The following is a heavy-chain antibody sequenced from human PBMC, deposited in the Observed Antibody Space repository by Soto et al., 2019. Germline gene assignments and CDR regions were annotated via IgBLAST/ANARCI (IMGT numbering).Heavy chain of an antibody. CDR1: GGSISDSY. CDR3: AISVGVPDPHRAFDY. V-gene: IGHV4-59*01. Sequence: SETLSLTCTVSGGSISDSYWSWIRQPPGKGLEWIGYVHYSENSNYNPSLKSRVTISLDTAKKQFSLNLSSVTADDTAVYHCAISVGVPDPHRAFDYWGQGTPVTVSS. D-gene: IGHD2-2*01. J-gene: IGHJ4*02. CDR2: VHYSENS.